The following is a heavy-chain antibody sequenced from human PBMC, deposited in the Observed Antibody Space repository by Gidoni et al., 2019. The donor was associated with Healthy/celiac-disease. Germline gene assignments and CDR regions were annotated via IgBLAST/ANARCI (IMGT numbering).Heavy chain of an antibody. CDR2: IYWDDDK. V-gene: IGHV2-5*02. CDR1: GFSLSTSGVG. D-gene: IGHD3-10*01. Sequence: QITLKESGPTLVKPTQTLTLTCTFSGFSLSTSGVGVGWIRQPPGKALEWLALIYWDDDKRYSPSLKSRLTITKDTSKNQVVLTMTNMDPVDTATYYCAHRPLGELLWFGELESGFDYWGQGTLVTVSS. CDR3: AHRPLGELLWFGELESGFDY. J-gene: IGHJ4*02.